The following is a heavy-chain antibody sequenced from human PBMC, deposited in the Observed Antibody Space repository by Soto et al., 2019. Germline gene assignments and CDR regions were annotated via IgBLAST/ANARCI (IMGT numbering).Heavy chain of an antibody. CDR2: IVIGSGNT. Sequence: QMHLVQSGPEVKKPGTSVTVSCKASGFTLSNSAVQWVRQARGQPLEWIGWIVIGSGNTNFPQKFKQRATITRDMSTRTVYMELSSLRPEDTAVYYCAADSEGGSYYDSFDVWGQGTEVTISS. J-gene: IGHJ3*01. CDR1: GFTLSNSA. CDR3: AADSEGGSYYDSFDV. V-gene: IGHV1-58*01. D-gene: IGHD3-10*01.